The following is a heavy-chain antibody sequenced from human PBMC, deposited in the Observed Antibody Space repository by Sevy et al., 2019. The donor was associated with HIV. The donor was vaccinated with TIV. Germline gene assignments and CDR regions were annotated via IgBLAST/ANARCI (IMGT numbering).Heavy chain of an antibody. Sequence: GGSLRLSCAISGFTVNDKFIIWVRQAPGKGLEWVSVIFSSGSTYYADSAKGRFTISRDNSKNTVDLQMNSVRAEDTAVYYCVSLFLSYRSGWSYFDYWGQGTLITVSS. J-gene: IGHJ4*02. D-gene: IGHD6-19*01. V-gene: IGHV3-66*02. CDR1: GFTVNDKF. CDR3: VSLFLSYRSGWSYFDY. CDR2: IFSSGST.